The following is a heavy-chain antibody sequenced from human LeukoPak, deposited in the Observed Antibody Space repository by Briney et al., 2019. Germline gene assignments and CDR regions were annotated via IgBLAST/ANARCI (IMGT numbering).Heavy chain of an antibody. CDR2: ISSSSSYI. J-gene: IGHJ4*02. D-gene: IGHD6-13*01. Sequence: GGSLRLSCAASGFTFSSYSMNWVRQAPGKGLEWVSSISSSSSYIYCADSVKGRFTISRGNAKNSLYLQMNSLRAEDTAVYYCARDLMGIAYRGAFYYWGQGTLVTVSS. CDR3: ARDLMGIAYRGAFYY. V-gene: IGHV3-21*04. CDR1: GFTFSSYS.